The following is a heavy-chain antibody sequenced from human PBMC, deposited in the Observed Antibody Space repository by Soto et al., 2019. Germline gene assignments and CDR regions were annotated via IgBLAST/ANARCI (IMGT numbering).Heavy chain of an antibody. Sequence: SETLSLTCAVSGGSISSGGYSWSWIRQPPGKGLEWIGYIYHSGSTYYNPSLKSRVTISVDRSKNQFSLKLSSVTAADTAVYYCARDYSNHAFDYWGQGTLVTVSS. V-gene: IGHV4-30-2*01. D-gene: IGHD4-4*01. J-gene: IGHJ4*02. CDR2: IYHSGST. CDR3: ARDYSNHAFDY. CDR1: GGSISSGGYS.